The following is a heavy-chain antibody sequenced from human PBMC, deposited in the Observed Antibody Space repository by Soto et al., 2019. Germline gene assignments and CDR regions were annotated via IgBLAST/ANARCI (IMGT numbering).Heavy chain of an antibody. V-gene: IGHV3-9*01. CDR2: ISWNSDNI. J-gene: IGHJ4*02. CDR3: AKDRGRSSAGIDY. Sequence: SLRLSCAASGFTFEDHAMHWVRQAPGKGLEWVSSISWNSDNIGYADSVKGRFTISRDNGKKSLYLQMNGLRTEDTALYYCAKDRGRSSAGIDYWGQGSLVTVSS. D-gene: IGHD3-16*01. CDR1: GFTFEDHA.